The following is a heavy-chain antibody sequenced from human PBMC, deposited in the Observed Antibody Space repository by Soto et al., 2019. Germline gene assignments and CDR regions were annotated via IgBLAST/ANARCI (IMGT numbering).Heavy chain of an antibody. CDR1: GVSISDHY. Sequence: PSETLSLTCSVSGVSISDHYYKWLRQSPGKGLEWIGYIYHSGSTYYNPSLKSRVTISVDRSKNQFSLNLSSVTAADTAVYYWARVPSPWGQGTLVTVSS. V-gene: IGHV4-30-2*06. CDR2: IYHSGST. J-gene: IGHJ5*02. CDR3: ARVPSP.